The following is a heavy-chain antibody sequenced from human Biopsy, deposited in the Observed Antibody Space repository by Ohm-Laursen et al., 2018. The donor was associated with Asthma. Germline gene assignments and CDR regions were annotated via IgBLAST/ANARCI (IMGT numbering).Heavy chain of an antibody. V-gene: IGHV3-7*01. J-gene: IGHJ1*01. CDR1: GFTFGDYW. Sequence: LRLSCSATGFTFGDYWMSWVRQVPGKGLEWVANIKHDGSEKNHVDSLKGRFTISRDNAKNSLYLQMNSLRAEDTAVYYCARTFHFWSPYHAEHYQLWGQGTLVTVSS. CDR2: IKHDGSEK. CDR3: ARTFHFWSPYHAEHYQL. D-gene: IGHD3-3*02.